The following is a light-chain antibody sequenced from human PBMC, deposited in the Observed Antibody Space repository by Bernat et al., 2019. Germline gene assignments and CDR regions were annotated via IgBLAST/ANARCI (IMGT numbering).Light chain of an antibody. CDR3: SSYTSRSTPQFV. V-gene: IGLV2-14*01. CDR1: SSDVGGYNY. CDR2: DVS. Sequence: QSALTQPASVSGSPGQSITISCTGTSSDVGGYNYVSWYQQHPGKAPKLMIYDVSNRPSGVSNRFSGSKSGNTASLTISGLQAEDEADYYCSSYTSRSTPQFVFGTGTKVTVL. J-gene: IGLJ1*01.